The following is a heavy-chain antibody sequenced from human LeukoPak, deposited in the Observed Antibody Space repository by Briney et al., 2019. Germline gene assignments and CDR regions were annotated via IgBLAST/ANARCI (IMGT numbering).Heavy chain of an antibody. CDR3: AKSTVALDY. J-gene: IGHJ4*02. V-gene: IGHV3-30*18. CDR1: GFTFSSYD. Sequence: GSLLLSCAASGFTFSSYDMYWVRQAPGKGLEWVAAISYDGSDKYYADSVKGRFTISRDNSKNTLYLQMSSLRPEDTAVYYCAKSTVALDYWGQGTLVTVSS. D-gene: IGHD4-23*01. CDR2: ISYDGSDK.